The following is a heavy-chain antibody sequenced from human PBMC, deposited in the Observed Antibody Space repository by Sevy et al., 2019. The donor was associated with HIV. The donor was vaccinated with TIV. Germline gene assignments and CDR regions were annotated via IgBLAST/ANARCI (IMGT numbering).Heavy chain of an antibody. CDR3: ARGIVAYYFDY. Sequence: SETLSLTCTVSGDSISSYYWSWIRQPPGKGLEWIGYFYYRGITNYNPSVKSRVTISVDTSRNQISLKLSSVTAADTAVYYCARGIVAYYFDYWGQGTLVTVSS. D-gene: IGHD5-12*01. CDR2: FYYRGIT. V-gene: IGHV4-59*01. J-gene: IGHJ4*02. CDR1: GDSISSYY.